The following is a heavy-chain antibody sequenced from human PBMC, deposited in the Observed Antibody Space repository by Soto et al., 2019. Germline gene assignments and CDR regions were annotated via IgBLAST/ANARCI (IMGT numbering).Heavy chain of an antibody. Sequence: QLQLQESGSGLVKPSQTLSLTCAVSGGSISSGGYSWSWIRQPPGKSLEWIGYIYHSGSTYYNPSSQSRVTLSVDRCKNQFSLKLSSVPAADTAVYYCAAGGGLPRYYWGQGTLVTVSS. CDR2: IYHSGST. J-gene: IGHJ4*02. CDR1: GGSISSGGYS. D-gene: IGHD5-12*01. CDR3: AAGGGLPRYY. V-gene: IGHV4-30-2*01.